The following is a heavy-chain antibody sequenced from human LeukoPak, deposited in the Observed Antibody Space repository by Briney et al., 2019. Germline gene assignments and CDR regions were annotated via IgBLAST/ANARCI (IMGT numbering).Heavy chain of an antibody. Sequence: SETLSLTCTVSGGSLSGNYWSWIRQPPGQGLEWIAYIHSSGYTNYNPSLQSRGTISIDPSKNQFSLRGTPVTAADTAMYYCAQRQGPTSGSYDYFDPWGQGTLVTVSS. V-gene: IGHV4-4*09. D-gene: IGHD1-26*01. J-gene: IGHJ5*02. CDR3: AQRQGPTSGSYDYFDP. CDR2: IHSSGYT. CDR1: GGSLSGNY.